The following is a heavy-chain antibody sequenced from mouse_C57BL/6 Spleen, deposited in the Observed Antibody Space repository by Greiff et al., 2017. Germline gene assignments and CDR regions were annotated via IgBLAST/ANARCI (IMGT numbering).Heavy chain of an antibody. CDR1: GYTFTSYW. Sequence: QVQLKQPGAELVRPGTSVKLSCKASGYTFTSYWMHWVKQRPGQGLEWIGVIDPSDSYTTYNQKFKGKDTLTVDTSSSTAYMQLSSLTSEDSAVYYCARLGYDGYYYAMDYWGQGTSVTVSS. D-gene: IGHD2-2*01. CDR2: IDPSDSYT. V-gene: IGHV1-59*01. J-gene: IGHJ4*01. CDR3: ARLGYDGYYYAMDY.